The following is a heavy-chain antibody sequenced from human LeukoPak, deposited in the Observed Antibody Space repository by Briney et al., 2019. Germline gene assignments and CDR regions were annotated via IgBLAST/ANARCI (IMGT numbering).Heavy chain of an antibody. CDR1: GGSISSSSYY. CDR3: ARVGRYYDSSGYSSYFDD. V-gene: IGHV4-39*07. J-gene: IGHJ4*02. CDR2: IYYSGST. D-gene: IGHD3-22*01. Sequence: SETLSLTCTVSGGSISSSSYYWGWLRQPPGKGLEWIGNIYYSGSTYYNPSLKSRVTISLDTSKNQFSLKLSSVTAADTAVYYCARVGRYYDSSGYSSYFDDWGQGSLVTASS.